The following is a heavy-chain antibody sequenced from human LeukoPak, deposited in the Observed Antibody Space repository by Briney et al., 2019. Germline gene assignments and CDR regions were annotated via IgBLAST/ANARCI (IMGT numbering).Heavy chain of an antibody. CDR2: ISGSGGST. Sequence: GGSLRLSCAASGFTFNSYAMSWLRQAPGKGLEWVSAISGSGGSTYYADSVKGRFTISRDNSKNTLYLQMDSLRAEDTAVYYCAKVKELTFDYWGQGTLVTVSS. CDR1: GFTFNSYA. J-gene: IGHJ4*02. D-gene: IGHD1-26*01. CDR3: AKVKELTFDY. V-gene: IGHV3-23*01.